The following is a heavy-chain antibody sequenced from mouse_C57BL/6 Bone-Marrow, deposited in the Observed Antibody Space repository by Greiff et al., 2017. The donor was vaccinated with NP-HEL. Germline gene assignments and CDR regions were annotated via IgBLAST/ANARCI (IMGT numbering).Heavy chain of an antibody. CDR2: IDPENGDT. D-gene: IGHD2-3*01. Sequence: EVQLHQSGAELVRPGASVKLSCTASGFNIKDDYMHWVKQRPEQGLEWIGWIDPENGDTEYASKFQGKATITADTSSNTAYLQLSSLTSEDTAVYYCTTDGYYRYYYAMDYWGQGTSVTVSS. J-gene: IGHJ4*01. CDR3: TTDGYYRYYYAMDY. V-gene: IGHV14-4*01. CDR1: GFNIKDDY.